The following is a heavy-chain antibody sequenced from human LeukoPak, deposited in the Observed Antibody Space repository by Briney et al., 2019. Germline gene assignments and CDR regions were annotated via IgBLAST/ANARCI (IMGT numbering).Heavy chain of an antibody. CDR1: GGSITNLNYY. CDR3: AGRGSNSGTFDI. V-gene: IGHV4-61*02. J-gene: IGHJ3*02. CDR2: IYTSGGT. D-gene: IGHD4-23*01. Sequence: NPSETLSLTCTVSGGSITNLNYYWTWIRQPAGKRLEWIGRIYTSGGTSYNPSLKSRLTMSVDRSKNQISLNLASLTAADTALYYCAGRGSNSGTFDIWGPGTFVTVSS.